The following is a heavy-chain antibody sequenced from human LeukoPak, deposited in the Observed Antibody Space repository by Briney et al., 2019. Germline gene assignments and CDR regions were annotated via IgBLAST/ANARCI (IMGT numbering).Heavy chain of an antibody. V-gene: IGHV1-69*01. J-gene: IGHJ3*02. Sequence: SVRVSFKASGSTFSSYAISWVRQAPGQGLEWMGGIIPIFGTANYAQKFQGRVTITADASTSTAYMELSSLRSEDTAVYYCARGHSSSWSDAFDIWGQGTMVTVSS. CDR1: GSTFSSYA. CDR3: ARGHSSSWSDAFDI. CDR2: IIPIFGTA. D-gene: IGHD6-13*01.